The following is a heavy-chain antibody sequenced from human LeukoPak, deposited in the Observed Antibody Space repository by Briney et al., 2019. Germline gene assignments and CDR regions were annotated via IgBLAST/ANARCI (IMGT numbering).Heavy chain of an antibody. CDR2: IIPIFGTA. CDR1: GGTFSSYA. V-gene: IGHV1-69*05. D-gene: IGHD2-15*01. J-gene: IGHJ5*02. Sequence: SVKVSCKASGGTFSSYAINWVRQAPGQGLEWMGRIIPIFGTANYAQKFQGRVTITTDESTSTAYMELSSLRSEDTAVYYCARDSPYCSGGSCFRFDPWGQGTLVTASS. CDR3: ARDSPYCSGGSCFRFDP.